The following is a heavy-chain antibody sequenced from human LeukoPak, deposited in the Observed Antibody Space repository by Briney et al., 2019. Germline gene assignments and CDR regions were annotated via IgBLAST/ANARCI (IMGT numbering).Heavy chain of an antibody. CDR2: IYPVDSET. J-gene: IGHJ4*02. V-gene: IGHV5-51*01. Sequence: GESLHISWQGFGYTFNTYWIGWGRQLPGRGLEWMGIIYPVDSETIYSPSFQGQVIISVNKSISTAYLQWSSLKVSDTAMYYCATRYSTSWNYWGQGTLVTVSS. CDR3: ATRYSTSWNY. D-gene: IGHD6-13*01. CDR1: GYTFNTYW.